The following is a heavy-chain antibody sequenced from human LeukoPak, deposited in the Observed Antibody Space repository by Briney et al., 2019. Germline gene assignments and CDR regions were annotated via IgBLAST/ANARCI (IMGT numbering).Heavy chain of an antibody. J-gene: IGHJ3*02. D-gene: IGHD2-15*01. V-gene: IGHV3-9*01. CDR1: GFTFDDYA. CDR3: AKGGLPGYCSGGSCSYGYAFDI. CDR2: ISWNSGSI. Sequence: PGRSLRLSCAASGFTFDDYAMHWVRQAPGKGLEWVSGISWNSGSIGYADSVKGRFTISRDNAKNSLYLQMNSLRAEDTAVYYCAKGGLPGYCSGGSCSYGYAFDIWGQGTMVTVSS.